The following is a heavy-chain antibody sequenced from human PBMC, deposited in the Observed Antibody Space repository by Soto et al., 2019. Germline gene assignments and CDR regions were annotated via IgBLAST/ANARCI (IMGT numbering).Heavy chain of an antibody. Sequence: ASVKVSCKASGYTFTGYYMHWVRQAPGQGLEWMGWINPNSGGTNYAQKFQGRVTMTRDTSISTAHMELSRLRSDDTAVYYCASTMVRGVINYGMDVWGEGTTVTVSS. D-gene: IGHD3-10*01. J-gene: IGHJ6*04. V-gene: IGHV1-2*02. CDR1: GYTFTGYY. CDR2: INPNSGGT. CDR3: ASTMVRGVINYGMDV.